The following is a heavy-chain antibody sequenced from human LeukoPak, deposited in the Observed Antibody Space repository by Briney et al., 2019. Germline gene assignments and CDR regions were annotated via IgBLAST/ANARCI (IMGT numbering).Heavy chain of an antibody. CDR1: GYSFTAYW. V-gene: IGHV5-51*01. CDR2: IYPGDSDT. D-gene: IGHD1-14*01. CDR3: ARNHPFDY. Sequence: GESLRISGKVSGYSFTAYWIGWFRQLPGKALEWMGIIYPGDSDTRYSPSFQGQVTISADKSISTAYLQWSSLKASDTAMYYCARNHPFDYWGQGTLVTVSS. J-gene: IGHJ4*02.